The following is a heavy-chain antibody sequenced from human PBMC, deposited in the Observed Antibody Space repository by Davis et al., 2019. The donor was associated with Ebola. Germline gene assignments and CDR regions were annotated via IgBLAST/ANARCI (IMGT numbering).Heavy chain of an antibody. Sequence: PGGSLRLSCAASGFTFRSYTLNWVRQAPGKGLEWVSTISDSDTGHTHYADSVRGRFTISRVNSKNTLYLQMNSLRVEDTAIYFCAKDPPGPGYFDEGVPLYSDSWGQGTLVTVSS. J-gene: IGHJ4*02. V-gene: IGHV3-23*01. D-gene: IGHD2/OR15-2a*01. CDR3: AKDPPGPGYFDEGVPLYSDS. CDR2: ISDSDTGHT. CDR1: GFTFRSYT.